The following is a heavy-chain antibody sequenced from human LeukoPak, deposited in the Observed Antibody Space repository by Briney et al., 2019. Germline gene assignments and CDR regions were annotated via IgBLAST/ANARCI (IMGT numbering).Heavy chain of an antibody. CDR2: IKEDGSEK. Sequence: PGGSLRLSCAASGFTFSNYWMTWVRQAPGTGLEWVANIKEDGSEKYYVDSVKGRFTISRDNAKNSLYLQMNSLRAEDTALYYCARGGPTGALDYRGQGTLVTVSS. J-gene: IGHJ4*02. V-gene: IGHV3-7*01. CDR1: GFTFSNYW. CDR3: ARGGPTGALDY. D-gene: IGHD7-27*01.